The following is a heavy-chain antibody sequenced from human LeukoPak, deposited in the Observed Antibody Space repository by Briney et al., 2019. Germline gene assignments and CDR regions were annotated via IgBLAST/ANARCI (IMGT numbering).Heavy chain of an antibody. D-gene: IGHD2/OR15-2a*01. CDR2: IKQDGSEK. V-gene: IGHV3-7*03. CDR3: ARLIVIPGGIDV. J-gene: IGHJ6*02. Sequence: PGGSLRLSCAASGFIFSSYWMSWVRQAPGKGLEWVANIKQDGSEKYYVDSVKGRLTISRDNAKNSLYLQMNSLRAEDTAVYYCARLIVIPGGIDVWGQGTTVTVSS. CDR1: GFIFSSYW.